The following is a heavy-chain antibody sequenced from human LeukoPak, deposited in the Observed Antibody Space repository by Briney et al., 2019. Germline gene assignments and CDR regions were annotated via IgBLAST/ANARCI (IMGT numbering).Heavy chain of an antibody. CDR2: IDFSGDYI. CDR1: GFTFSSYS. V-gene: IGHV3-21*01. CDR3: AELGITMIGGV. Sequence: GGSLRLSCAASGFTFSSYSMNWVRQGPGKGLEWVSTIDFSGDYIYYADSVKGRFTISRDNAKNSLYLQMNSLRAEDTAVYYCAELGITMIGGVWGKGTTVTISS. J-gene: IGHJ6*04. D-gene: IGHD3-10*02.